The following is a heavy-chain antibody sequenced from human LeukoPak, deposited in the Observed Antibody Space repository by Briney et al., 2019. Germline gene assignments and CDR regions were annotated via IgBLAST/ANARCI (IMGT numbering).Heavy chain of an antibody. V-gene: IGHV1-2*02. CDR1: GYTFTGYY. J-gene: IGHJ6*03. CDR3: ARDLYTAMVIDRGANYYYMDV. CDR2: INPNSGGT. D-gene: IGHD5-18*01. Sequence: GASVKVSCKASGYTFTGYYMHWVRQAPGQGLEWMGWINPNSGGTNYAQKFQGRVTMTRDTSISTAYMELSRLRSDDTAVYYCARDLYTAMVIDRGANYYYMDVWGKGTTVTVSS.